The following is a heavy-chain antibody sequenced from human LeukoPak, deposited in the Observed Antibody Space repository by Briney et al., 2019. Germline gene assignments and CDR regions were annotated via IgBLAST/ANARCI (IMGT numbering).Heavy chain of an antibody. J-gene: IGHJ6*03. CDR2: ISGSGGST. V-gene: IGHV3-23*01. CDR1: GFTFSSYA. D-gene: IGHD4-17*01. CDR3: AKDLKTVTVGRLMDV. Sequence: PGGSLRLSCAASGFTFSSYAMSWVRQAPGKGLEWVSAISGSGGSTHYADSVKGRFTISRDNSKNTLYLQMNSLRAEDTAVYYCAKDLKTVTVGRLMDVWGKGTTVTVSS.